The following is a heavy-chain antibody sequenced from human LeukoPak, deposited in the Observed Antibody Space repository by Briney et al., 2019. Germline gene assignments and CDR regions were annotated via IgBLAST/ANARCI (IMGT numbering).Heavy chain of an antibody. CDR3: AMDYGSGTYPYYFDY. D-gene: IGHD3-10*01. CDR1: GFTFSDSY. CDR2: IKQDGSEK. V-gene: IGHV3-7*04. Sequence: GGSLRLSCAASGFTFSDSYMTWVRQAPGKGLEWVANIKQDGSEKYYVDSVKGRLTISRDNAKNSLYLQMNSLRAEDTAVYYCAMDYGSGTYPYYFDYWGQGTLVTVSS. J-gene: IGHJ4*02.